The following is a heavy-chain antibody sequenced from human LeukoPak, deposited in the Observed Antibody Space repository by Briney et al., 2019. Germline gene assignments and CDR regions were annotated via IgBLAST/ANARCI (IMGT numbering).Heavy chain of an antibody. J-gene: IGHJ6*03. CDR2: ISSSSSYI. CDR3: TRDGGAAAGTYYYYYMDV. CDR1: GFTFSSYS. D-gene: IGHD6-13*01. Sequence: GGSLRLSCAASGFTFSSYSTNWVRQAPGKGLEWVSSISSSSSYIYYADSVRGRFTISRDNAKNSLYLQMNSLRADDTGVYYCTRDGGAAAGTYYYYYMDVWGKGTTVTVSS. V-gene: IGHV3-21*01.